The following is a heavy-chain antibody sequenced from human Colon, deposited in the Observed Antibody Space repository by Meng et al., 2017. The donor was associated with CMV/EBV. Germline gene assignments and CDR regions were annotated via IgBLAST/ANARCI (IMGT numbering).Heavy chain of an antibody. V-gene: IGHV3-48*03. CDR2: ISSSGSTI. Sequence: GGSLRLSCAASGFTFSSYEMNWVRQAPGKGLEWVSYISSSGSTIYYADSVKGRFTISRDNAKNSLYLQMNSLRAEDTAVYYCARDQIRHYDFWSGYLNYYYYYGMDVWGQGTTVTVSS. CDR3: ARDQIRHYDFWSGYLNYYYYYGMDV. J-gene: IGHJ6*02. CDR1: GFTFSSYE. D-gene: IGHD3-3*01.